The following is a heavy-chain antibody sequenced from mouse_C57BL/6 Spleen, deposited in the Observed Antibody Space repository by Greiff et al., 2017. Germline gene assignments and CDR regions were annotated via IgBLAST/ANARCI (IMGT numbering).Heavy chain of an antibody. CDR2: IYPGSGNT. CDR3: ARGED. Sequence: VQLQQSGAELARPGASVKLSCKASGYTFTGYGISWVKQRTGQGLEWIGEIYPGSGNTYYNEKFKGKATLTADKSSSTAYMEPRSLTSEDSAVYFCARGEDWGQGTSVTVSS. J-gene: IGHJ4*01. V-gene: IGHV1-81*01. CDR1: GYTFTGYG.